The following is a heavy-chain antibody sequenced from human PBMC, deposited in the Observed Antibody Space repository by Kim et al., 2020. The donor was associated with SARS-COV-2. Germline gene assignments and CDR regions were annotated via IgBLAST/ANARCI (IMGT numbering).Heavy chain of an antibody. J-gene: IGHJ4*02. V-gene: IGHV3-23*01. Sequence: GGSLRLSCAASGFTFSSYGMSWVRQAPGKGLEWVSAISGSGGSTYYADSVKGRFTISRDNSKNTLYLQMNSLRAEDTAVYYCAKDGVGRAAGTWDDYWGQGTLVTVSS. CDR3: AKDGVGRAAGTWDDY. CDR2: ISGSGGST. CDR1: GFTFSSYG. D-gene: IGHD6-13*01.